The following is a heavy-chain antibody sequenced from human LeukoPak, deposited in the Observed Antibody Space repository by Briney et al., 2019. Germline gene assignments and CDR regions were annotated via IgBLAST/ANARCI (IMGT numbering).Heavy chain of an antibody. D-gene: IGHD2-2*01. V-gene: IGHV3-21*01. J-gene: IGHJ4*02. CDR3: ARDPGYCSSTSCYGSLVDY. CDR1: GFTFSSYS. CDR2: ISSSSSYI. Sequence: GGSLRLSCAASGFTFSSYSMNWVRQAPGKGLEWVSSISSSSSYIYYADSVKGRFTISRDNAKNSLYLQMNSLRAEDTAVYYCARDPGYCSSTSCYGSLVDYWGQGTLVTVSS.